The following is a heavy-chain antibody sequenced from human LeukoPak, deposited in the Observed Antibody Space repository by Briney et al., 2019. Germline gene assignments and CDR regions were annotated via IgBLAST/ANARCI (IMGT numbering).Heavy chain of an antibody. CDR3: ARVSAVAGAFSY. V-gene: IGHV1-69*06. CDR2: IIPIFGTA. CDR1: GYSFTTYW. J-gene: IGHJ4*02. Sequence: KISCKGSGYSFTTYWIGWVRQMPGKGLEWMGGIIPIFGTANYAQKFQGRVTITADKSTSTAYMELTSLTSDDTAVYYCARVSAVAGAFSYWGQGTLVTVSS. D-gene: IGHD6-19*01.